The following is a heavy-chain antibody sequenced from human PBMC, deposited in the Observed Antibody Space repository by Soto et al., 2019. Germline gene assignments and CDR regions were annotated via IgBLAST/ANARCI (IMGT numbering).Heavy chain of an antibody. CDR3: ARRYCYHWDY. J-gene: IGHJ4*02. CDR1: GFTFSSYG. D-gene: IGHD5-18*01. Sequence: EVQLVESGGGLVQPGGSLRLSCAASGFTFSSYGMHWVRQAPGKGLEDVSAINSNGGSTYYANSVKGRFTISRDNSKNTMYLQMGSLRAEEMAVYYCARRYCYHWDYWGLGTVVTVCS. CDR2: INSNGGST. V-gene: IGHV3-64*01.